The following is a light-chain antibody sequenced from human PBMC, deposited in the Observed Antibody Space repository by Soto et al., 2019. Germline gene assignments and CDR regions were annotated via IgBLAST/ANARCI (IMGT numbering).Light chain of an antibody. CDR2: GAS. CDR1: QTISGNS. V-gene: IGKV3-20*01. J-gene: IGKJ1*01. CDR3: QQYRT. Sequence: EIVLTQSPDTLSLSPGDRATLSCRASQTISGNSFAWYQQKPGQAPRLLIYGASSRATGIADRFSGSGSVTDFTLNISSLEPEDFALYYCQQYRTFGRGTMVESK.